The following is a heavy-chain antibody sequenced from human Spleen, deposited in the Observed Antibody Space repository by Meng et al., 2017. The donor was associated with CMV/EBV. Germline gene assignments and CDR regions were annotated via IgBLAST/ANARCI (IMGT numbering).Heavy chain of an antibody. CDR3: TRITISGQDV. CDR2: IRSKTYGYAT. V-gene: IGHV3-73*01. D-gene: IGHD3-3*01. CDR1: GFTFSGST. J-gene: IGHJ6*02. Sequence: GGSLRLSCAASGFTFSGSTIHWVRQASGKGLEWVGRIRSKTYGYATEYVASVKGRFTISRDDSKNTALLQMNSLKTEDTAVYHCTRITISGQDVWGQGTTVTVSS.